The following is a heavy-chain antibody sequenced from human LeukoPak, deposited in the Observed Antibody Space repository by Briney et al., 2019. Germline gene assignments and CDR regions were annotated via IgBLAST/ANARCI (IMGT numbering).Heavy chain of an antibody. J-gene: IGHJ6*03. Sequence: GESLKISCQGSGYNFPIYWIGWVRQMPGQGLEWMGIIYPDDSNTIYGPSFQGQVTISADKSINTAYLEWSGLKASGTAIYYCARQGAAGKYYYYYMDVWGKGTTVTVSS. CDR1: GYNFPIYW. D-gene: IGHD6-13*01. CDR2: IYPDDSNT. V-gene: IGHV5-51*01. CDR3: ARQGAAGKYYYYYMDV.